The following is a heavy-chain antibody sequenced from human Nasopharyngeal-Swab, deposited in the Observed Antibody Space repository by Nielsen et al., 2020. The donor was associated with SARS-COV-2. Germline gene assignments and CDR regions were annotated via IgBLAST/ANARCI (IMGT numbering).Heavy chain of an antibody. D-gene: IGHD2-15*01. CDR3: ARDKHPRDCSGGSCYLPDY. J-gene: IGHJ4*02. Sequence: WVRQAPGQGLEWMGIINPSGGSTSYAQKFQGRVTMTRDTSTSTVYMELSSLRSEDTAVYYCARDKHPRDCSGGSCYLPDYWGQGTLVTVSS. CDR2: INPSGGST. V-gene: IGHV1-46*01.